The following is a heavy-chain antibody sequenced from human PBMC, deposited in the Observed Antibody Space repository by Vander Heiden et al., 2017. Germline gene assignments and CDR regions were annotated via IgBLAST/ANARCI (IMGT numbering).Heavy chain of an antibody. Sequence: EVQLVESGGGLVQPGGSLRLSCAASGFTFSSYWMTWVRRAPGKGLVWVSRINSDGSSTSYADSVKGRFTISRDNAKNTLYLQMNSLRAEDTAVYYCARYCTNGVCYLGGFDYWGQGTLVTVSS. J-gene: IGHJ4*02. CDR2: INSDGSST. CDR3: ARYCTNGVCYLGGFDY. V-gene: IGHV3-74*01. CDR1: GFTFSSYW. D-gene: IGHD2-8*01.